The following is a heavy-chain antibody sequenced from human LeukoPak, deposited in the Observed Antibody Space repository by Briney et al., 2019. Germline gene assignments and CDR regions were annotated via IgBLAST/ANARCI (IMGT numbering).Heavy chain of an antibody. CDR1: GGSFSGYY. J-gene: IGHJ6*02. CDR2: INHSGST. CDR3: ARDSLYGSGSYYYYYYYGMDV. V-gene: IGHV4-34*01. D-gene: IGHD3-10*01. Sequence: SETLSLTCAVYGGSFSGYYWSWIRQPPGKGLEWIGEINHSGSTNYNPSLKSRVTISVDTSKNQFSLKLSSVTAADTAVYYCARDSLYGSGSYYYYYYYGMDVWGQGTTVTVSS.